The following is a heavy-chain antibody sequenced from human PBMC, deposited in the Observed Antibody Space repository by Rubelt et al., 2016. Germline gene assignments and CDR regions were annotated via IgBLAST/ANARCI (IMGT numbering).Heavy chain of an antibody. V-gene: IGHV1-8*01. CDR2: MNPNSSNT. Sequence: GWMNPNSSNTGYAQKFQGRVTMTRNTSISTAYIELSSLRSEDTAVYYCARAESDYSGRMDVWGQGTTVTVSS. D-gene: IGHD4-17*01. CDR3: ARAESDYSGRMDV. J-gene: IGHJ6*02.